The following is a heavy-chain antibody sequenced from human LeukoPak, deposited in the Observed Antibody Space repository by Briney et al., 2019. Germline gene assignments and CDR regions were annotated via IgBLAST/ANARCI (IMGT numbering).Heavy chain of an antibody. CDR3: ARVNSVGPGTVNFGGFDP. J-gene: IGHJ5*02. V-gene: IGHV4-34*01. CDR1: GGSFSGYY. CDR2: INHSGST. Sequence: PSETLSLTCAVYGGSFSGYYWSWIRQPPGKGLEWIGEINHSGSTNYNPSLKSRVTISVDTSKNQFSLKLSSVTAADTAVYYCARVNSVGPGTVNFGGFDPWGQGTLVTVSS. D-gene: IGHD3-16*01.